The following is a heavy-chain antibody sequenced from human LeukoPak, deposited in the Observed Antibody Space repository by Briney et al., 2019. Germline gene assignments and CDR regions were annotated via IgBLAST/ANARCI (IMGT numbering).Heavy chain of an antibody. CDR3: AKSSGNYLNYYYYMDV. Sequence: GRSQRLSCAASGFTFDDYAMHWVRQAPGKGLEWASGISWNSFSIGYADSVKGRFTISRDNAKNSLYLQMNSLRAEDTALYYCAKSSGNYLNYYYYMDVWGKGTTVTIS. CDR2: ISWNSFSI. J-gene: IGHJ6*03. CDR1: GFTFDDYA. V-gene: IGHV3-9*01. D-gene: IGHD3-10*01.